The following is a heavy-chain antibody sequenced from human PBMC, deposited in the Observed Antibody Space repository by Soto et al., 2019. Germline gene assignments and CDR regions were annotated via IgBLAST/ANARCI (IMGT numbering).Heavy chain of an antibody. D-gene: IGHD5-18*01. CDR2: IRSKAYGGTT. CDR1: GFTFGDYA. J-gene: IGHJ4*02. CDR3: TRVPTRGYCYGCLGY. Sequence: LRLSCTPSGFTFGDYAMSWFRQAPGKGLWRGGFIRSKAYGGTTEYAASMKGRFTISRDDSKSIAYLQMNSLKTEDTAVYYCTRVPTRGYCYGCLGYWGQGTLLTVSS. V-gene: IGHV3-49*03.